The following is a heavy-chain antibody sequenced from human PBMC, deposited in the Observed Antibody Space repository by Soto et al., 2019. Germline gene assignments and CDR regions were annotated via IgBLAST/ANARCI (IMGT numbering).Heavy chain of an antibody. D-gene: IGHD3-16*02. Sequence: GGSLRLSCAVSGFTFSSYGMHWVRQAPGKGLEWVAHISYDGSNEHYVDSVKGRFTISRDNSKNTLYLQMNSLRAEDTAVYYCARGPYDYVWGSDPPHFDYWGQGTLVTVSS. CDR1: GFTFSSYG. CDR2: ISYDGSNE. J-gene: IGHJ4*02. V-gene: IGHV3-30*03. CDR3: ARGPYDYVWGSDPPHFDY.